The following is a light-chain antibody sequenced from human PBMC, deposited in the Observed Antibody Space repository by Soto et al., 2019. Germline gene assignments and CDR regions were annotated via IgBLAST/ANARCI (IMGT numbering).Light chain of an antibody. Sequence: DIQMTQSPSTLSASVGDRVTITCRASQRISRWLAWYQQKPGKAPKLLIYDASSLESGVPSRFSGSGSGTEFSLTISSLQPDDLATYYCQQYNDFPSTFGPGTRVDIK. J-gene: IGKJ3*01. CDR1: QRISRW. CDR2: DAS. V-gene: IGKV1-5*01. CDR3: QQYNDFPST.